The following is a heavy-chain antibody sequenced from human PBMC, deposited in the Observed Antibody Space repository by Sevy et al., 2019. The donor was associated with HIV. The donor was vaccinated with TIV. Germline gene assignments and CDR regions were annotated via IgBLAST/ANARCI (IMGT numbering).Heavy chain of an antibody. J-gene: IGHJ1*01. CDR3: ARAPSGSQGPGKYFHH. CDR1: GYTFTYYH. CDR2: ITPNNGHT. V-gene: IGHV1-18*01. D-gene: IGHD1-26*01. Sequence: ASVKVSCKASGYTFTYYHITWVRQAPGQGLEWMGWITPNNGHTNIAQRLQGRVTRTTDTSTSTAYLELRSLTSDDTAVYYCARAPSGSQGPGKYFHHWGQGTLVTVSS.